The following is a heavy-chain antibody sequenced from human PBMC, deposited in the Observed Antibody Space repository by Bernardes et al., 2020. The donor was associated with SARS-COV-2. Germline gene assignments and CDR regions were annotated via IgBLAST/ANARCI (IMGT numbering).Heavy chain of an antibody. Sequence: GGSLRLSCAASGFTFSSYGMHWVRQAPGKGLEWVAVISYDGSNKYYADSVKGRFTISRDNSKNTLYLQMNSLRAEDTAVYYCAKEITRNWNDFDYWGQGTLVTVSS. J-gene: IGHJ4*02. D-gene: IGHD1-1*01. CDR3: AKEITRNWNDFDY. V-gene: IGHV3-30*18. CDR1: GFTFSSYG. CDR2: ISYDGSNK.